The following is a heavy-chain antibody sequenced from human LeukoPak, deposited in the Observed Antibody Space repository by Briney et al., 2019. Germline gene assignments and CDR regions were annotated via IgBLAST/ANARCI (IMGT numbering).Heavy chain of an antibody. CDR1: GFTFSSYA. CDR3: AKVIDGGMVSLDY. V-gene: IGHV3-23*01. CDR2: ISGSGGST. J-gene: IGHJ4*02. Sequence: GGSLRLSCAASGFTFSSYAMSWVRQAPGKGLEWVSAISGSGGSTYYADSVEGRFTISRDNSKNTLYLQMNSLRAEDTAVYYCAKVIDGGMVSLDYWGQGTLVTVSS. D-gene: IGHD5-18*01.